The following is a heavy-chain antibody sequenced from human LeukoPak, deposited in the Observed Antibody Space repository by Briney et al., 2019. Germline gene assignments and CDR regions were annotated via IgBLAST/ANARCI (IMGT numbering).Heavy chain of an antibody. D-gene: IGHD1-7*01. J-gene: IGHJ4*02. Sequence: KPSETLSLTCAVYGGSFSSGYYWGWIRQPPGKGLEWIGSIHHSGSTYYNPSLKSRVTISEDTSKNQFSLKLNSVTAADTAAYYCAREANWNYGYWGQRTLVTVSS. CDR3: AREANWNYGY. CDR1: GGSFSSGYY. CDR2: IHHSGST. V-gene: IGHV4-38-2*02.